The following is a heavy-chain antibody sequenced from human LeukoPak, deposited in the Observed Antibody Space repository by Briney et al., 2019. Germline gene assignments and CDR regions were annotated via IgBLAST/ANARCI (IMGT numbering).Heavy chain of an antibody. CDR2: IKQDGSEK. CDR1: GFTFSSYW. Sequence: GGSLRLSCAAPGFTFSSYWMSWVRQAPGKGLEWVANIKQDGSEKYYVDSVKGRFTISRDNAKNSLYLQMNSLRAEDTAVYYCARDLRYYYDSSGYSAYYFDYWGQGTLVTVSS. D-gene: IGHD3-22*01. CDR3: ARDLRYYYDSSGYSAYYFDY. V-gene: IGHV3-7*05. J-gene: IGHJ4*02.